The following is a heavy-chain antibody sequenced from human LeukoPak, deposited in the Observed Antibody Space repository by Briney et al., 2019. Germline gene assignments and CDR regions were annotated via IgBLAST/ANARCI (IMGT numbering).Heavy chain of an antibody. V-gene: IGHV3-72*01. CDR3: ARRMPSNRYFNY. CDR1: GLSFSDHH. CDR2: SRRKANSYTT. Sequence: GGSLRLSCAASGLSFSDHHMDWVRQAPGKGLEWVGLSRRKANSYTTEYAPSVKDRFTISRDDSKNSLYLQMNSLKTEDTAVYYCARRMPSNRYFNYWGQGTLVTVSS. J-gene: IGHJ4*02. D-gene: IGHD1-14*01.